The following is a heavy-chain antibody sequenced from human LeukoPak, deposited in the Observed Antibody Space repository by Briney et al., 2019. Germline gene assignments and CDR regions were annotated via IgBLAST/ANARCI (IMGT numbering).Heavy chain of an antibody. V-gene: IGHV3-7*01. CDR3: AREQQGRRAAFDY. J-gene: IGHJ4*02. D-gene: IGHD1-1*01. CDR2: IKQDGSAR. CDR1: GFTFNNYW. Sequence: PGGSLRLSCEASGFTFNNYWMSWVRQSPGKGLEWVANIKQDGSARYYVDSVKGRFTISRDNSRNTLYLQMNSLRTEDTAVYYCAREQQGRRAAFDYWGQGTLVTVSS.